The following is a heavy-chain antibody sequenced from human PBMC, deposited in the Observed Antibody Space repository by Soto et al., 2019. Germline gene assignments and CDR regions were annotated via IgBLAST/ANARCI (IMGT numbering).Heavy chain of an antibody. CDR2: INPDNGNT. D-gene: IGHD2-15*01. V-gene: IGHV1-3*01. J-gene: IGHJ5*02. CDR3: ARGIATGQLEP. CDR1: GYTFTRYT. Sequence: QVQLVQSGAEVKKPGASVKISCKASGYTFTRYTMNWVRQAPGQRLEWMGWINPDNGNTKSSQKFQDRVLITRDTSASTAYMDLSGLRSEDTAVYYCARGIATGQLEPWGQGTLVTVSS.